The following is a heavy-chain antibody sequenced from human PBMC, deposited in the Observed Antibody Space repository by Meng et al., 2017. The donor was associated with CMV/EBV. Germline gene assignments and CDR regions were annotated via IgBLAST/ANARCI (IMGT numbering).Heavy chain of an antibody. CDR3: ASSGDHDAFDI. D-gene: IGHD7-27*01. J-gene: IGHJ3*02. Sequence: GESLKISCAASGFTFSSYEMNWVRQAPGKGLEWVSYISSSGSTIFYADSVKGRFTISRDNAKNSLYLQMNSLRAEDTAVYYCASSGDHDAFDIWGQGTMVTVSS. V-gene: IGHV3-48*03. CDR1: GFTFSSYE. CDR2: ISSSGSTI.